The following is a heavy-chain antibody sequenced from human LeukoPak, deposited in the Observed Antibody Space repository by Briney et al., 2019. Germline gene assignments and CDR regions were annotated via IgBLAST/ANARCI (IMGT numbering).Heavy chain of an antibody. J-gene: IGHJ4*02. Sequence: KAGGSLRLSCAASGLTFSSHYMTWVRQAPGKGLEWIGSIYYSGSTYYNPSLKSRVTISVDTSKNQFSLKLSSVTAADTAVYYCCRYSSSWSFDYWGQGTLVTVSS. CDR2: IYYSGST. CDR3: CRYSSSWSFDY. V-gene: IGHV4-59*05. D-gene: IGHD6-13*01. CDR1: GLTFSSHY.